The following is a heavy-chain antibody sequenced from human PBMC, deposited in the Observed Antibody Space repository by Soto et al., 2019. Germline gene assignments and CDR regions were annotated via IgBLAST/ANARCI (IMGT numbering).Heavy chain of an antibody. CDR3: ARDYPYCTGGSRLGY. J-gene: IGHJ4*02. CDR1: GYTFTSFV. CDR2: IDAGKGNT. V-gene: IGHV1-3*01. Sequence: QVQLVQSGAEVKKPGASVKVSCKASGYTFTSFVVHWVRQAPGQRLEWMGWIDAGKGNTKYSHKFQGRVIITRDTSGSTAYMDLSSLTSEDTAVYYCARDYPYCTGGSRLGYGGQGTLVIVSS. D-gene: IGHD2-15*01.